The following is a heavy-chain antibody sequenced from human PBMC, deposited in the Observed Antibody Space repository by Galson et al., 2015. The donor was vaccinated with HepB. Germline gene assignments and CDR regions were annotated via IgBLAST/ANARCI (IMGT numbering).Heavy chain of an antibody. V-gene: IGHV4-39*01. Sequence: SETLSLTCTVSGGSFSSDKYYWGWVRQPPGKGLEWIGSIYYSGSTYYNPSLKSRVTISLDTSKNQFSLKLSSVTAADTAVYYCARHAETATKFSPFAYWGQGTLATVSS. CDR2: IYYSGST. D-gene: IGHD2-21*02. CDR3: ARHAETATKFSPFAY. CDR1: GGSFSSDKYY. J-gene: IGHJ4*02.